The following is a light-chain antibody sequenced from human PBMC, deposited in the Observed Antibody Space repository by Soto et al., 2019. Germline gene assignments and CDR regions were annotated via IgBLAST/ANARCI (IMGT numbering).Light chain of an antibody. V-gene: IGKV1-12*01. Sequence: IQMTQYASSVSPSVGDRLTITCRASQGISSWLAWYTKTQGKEPKILIYAASSLQSGVPSRVSGSGSGTDFTLTISSLQPEDFATYYGQQANSFPITFGQGTRVEIK. CDR2: AAS. CDR3: QQANSFPIT. CDR1: QGISSW. J-gene: IGKJ5*01.